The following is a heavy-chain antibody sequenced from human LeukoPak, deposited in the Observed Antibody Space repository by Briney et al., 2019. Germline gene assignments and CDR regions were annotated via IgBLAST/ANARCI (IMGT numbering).Heavy chain of an antibody. V-gene: IGHV3-23*01. D-gene: IGHD6-13*01. J-gene: IGHJ4*02. Sequence: GGSLRLSCAASGFTFSSYAMSWVRQAPGKGLEWVSAISGSGGSTYYADSVKGRFTISRDNSKNTLYLQMNSLRAEDTAVYYCAKGLGVMSIAAAGTDYWGPGTLVTVSS. CDR3: AKGLGVMSIAAAGTDY. CDR1: GFTFSSYA. CDR2: ISGSGGST.